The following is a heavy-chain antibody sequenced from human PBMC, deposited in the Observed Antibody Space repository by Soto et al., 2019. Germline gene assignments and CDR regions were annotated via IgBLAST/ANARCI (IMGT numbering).Heavy chain of an antibody. J-gene: IGHJ4*02. CDR3: ARTGYSYGTGYYFDY. D-gene: IGHD5-18*01. CDR2: IYYSGST. V-gene: IGHV4-59*01. CDR1: GGSISSYY. Sequence: SETLPLTCTVSGGSISSYYWSWIRQPPGKGLEWIGYIYYSGSTYYNPSLKSRVTISVDTSKNQFSLKLSSVTAADTAVYYCARTGYSYGTGYYFDYWGQGTLVTVSS.